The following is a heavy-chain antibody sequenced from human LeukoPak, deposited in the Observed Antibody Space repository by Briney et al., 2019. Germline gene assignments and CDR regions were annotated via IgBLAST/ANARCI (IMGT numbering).Heavy chain of an antibody. J-gene: IGHJ3*02. CDR3: ARHATHYLLGYCSGGSCYSAAFDI. V-gene: IGHV4-59*08. D-gene: IGHD2-15*01. Sequence: SETLSLTCTVSGGSISSYYWSWIRQPPGKGLEWIGYIYYSGSTNYNPSLKSRVTISVDTSKNQFSLKLSSVTAADTAVYYCARHATHYLLGYCSGGSCYSAAFDIWGQGTRVTVSS. CDR2: IYYSGST. CDR1: GGSISSYY.